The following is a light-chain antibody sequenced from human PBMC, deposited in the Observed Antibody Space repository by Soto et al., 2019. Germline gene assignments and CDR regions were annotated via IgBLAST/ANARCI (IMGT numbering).Light chain of an antibody. J-gene: IGKJ1*01. V-gene: IGKV1-5*01. Sequence: DIQMTQSPATLSASVGDRVTITCRASQSISSWLAWYQQKPGKVPKLLIDDASSLESGVPSRFGGSGSGTEFTITISSLQPDDFATYYCHQYNTYPWTFGQGTKVEIK. CDR1: QSISSW. CDR2: DAS. CDR3: HQYNTYPWT.